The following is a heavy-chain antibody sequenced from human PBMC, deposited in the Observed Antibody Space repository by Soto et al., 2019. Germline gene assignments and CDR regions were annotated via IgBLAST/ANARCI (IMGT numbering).Heavy chain of an antibody. D-gene: IGHD4-17*01. CDR3: AHAGDYDLLSFDH. Sequence: QITWKESGPPLVRPAQTLTLTCAFSGFSLTTTSMGVAWIRQPPGKALEWLALIYWDDDQRYSPSLKDRLTISKDTSRSRVALTISNMNPEDTGTYFCAHAGDYDLLSFDHWGPGTLVTVSS. CDR2: IYWDDDQ. V-gene: IGHV2-5*02. J-gene: IGHJ4*02. CDR1: GFSLTTTSMG.